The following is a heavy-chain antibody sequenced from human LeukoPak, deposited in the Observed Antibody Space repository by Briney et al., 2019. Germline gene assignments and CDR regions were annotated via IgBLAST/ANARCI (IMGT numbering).Heavy chain of an antibody. D-gene: IGHD4-23*01. J-gene: IGHJ6*03. V-gene: IGHV3-23*01. CDR1: GFTFSTYS. CDR3: AKAGNSYYYFYMDV. Sequence: PGGSLRLSCAASGFTFSTYSMSWVRQAPGKGLEWVSGISGSLGSTYYADSVKGRFSISRDNSKNMVYLQMNSLRAEDTAVYYCAKAGNSYYYFYMDVWGKGTTVTVSS. CDR2: ISGSLGST.